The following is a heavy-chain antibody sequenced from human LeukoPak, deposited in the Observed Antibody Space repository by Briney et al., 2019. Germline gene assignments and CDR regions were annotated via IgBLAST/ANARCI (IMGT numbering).Heavy chain of an antibody. J-gene: IGHJ4*02. CDR2: INPNSGGT. CDR3: ARDIDTAMVVKDY. Sequence: GASVKVSCKASGYTFTGYYMHWVRQAPGQGLEWMGWINPNSGGTNYAQKFQGRVTMTRDTSISTAYMELSRLRSEDTAVYYCARDIDTAMVVKDYWGQGTLVTVSS. CDR1: GYTFTGYY. D-gene: IGHD5-18*01. V-gene: IGHV1-2*02.